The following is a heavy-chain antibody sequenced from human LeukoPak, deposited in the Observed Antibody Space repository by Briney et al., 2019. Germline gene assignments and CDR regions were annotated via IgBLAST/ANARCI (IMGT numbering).Heavy chain of an antibody. CDR3: TRDFMATITDY. V-gene: IGHV3-66*01. D-gene: IGHD5-24*01. CDR1: GFTVSDNY. CDR2: IYSGGST. Sequence: GGSLRLSCAASGFTVSDNYMSWVRQAPGKGLEWVSVIYSGGSTYYADSVKGRFTISRDNSKNTLYLQMNSQRAEDTAVYYCTRDFMATITDYWGQGTLVTVSS. J-gene: IGHJ4*02.